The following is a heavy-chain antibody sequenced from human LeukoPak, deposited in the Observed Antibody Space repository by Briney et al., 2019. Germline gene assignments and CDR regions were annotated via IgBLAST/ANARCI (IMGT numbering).Heavy chain of an antibody. CDR3: VRDLDGFEY. CDR2: TYYRSTWYN. CDR1: GDRVSSNSAA. Sequence: SQTLSLTCVISGDRVSSNSAAWNWIRQSPSRGLEWLGRTYYRSTWYNDYAESVESRIAITPDTSKNQSSLQLNSVTPEDAAVYYCVRDLDGFEYWGQGTLVTVSS. J-gene: IGHJ4*02. V-gene: IGHV6-1*01.